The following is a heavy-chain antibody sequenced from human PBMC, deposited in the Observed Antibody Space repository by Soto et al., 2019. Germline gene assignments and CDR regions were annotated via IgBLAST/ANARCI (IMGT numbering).Heavy chain of an antibody. Sequence: GGSLRLSCAASGFTFSSYSMNWVRQAPGKGLEWVSSISSSGSYKYYADSVKGRFTISRDNAKNTLYLQMNSLRAEDTAVYYCARTEGGFSSSTFDYWGQGTLVTVSS. J-gene: IGHJ4*02. CDR2: ISSSGSYK. D-gene: IGHD6-6*01. CDR1: GFTFSSYS. V-gene: IGHV3-21*01. CDR3: ARTEGGFSSSTFDY.